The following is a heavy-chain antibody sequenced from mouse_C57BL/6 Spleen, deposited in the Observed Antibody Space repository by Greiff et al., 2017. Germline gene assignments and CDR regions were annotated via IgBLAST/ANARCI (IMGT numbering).Heavy chain of an antibody. CDR2: INPGSGGT. D-gene: IGHD1-1*01. CDR3: AREGLLRYYAMDY. Sequence: QVQLQQSGAELARPGTSVKVSCKASGYAFTNYLIEWVKQRPGQGLEWIGVINPGSGGTNYNEKFKGKATLTADKSSSTAYMQLSSLTSEDSAVYFCAREGLLRYYAMDYWGQGTSVTVSS. CDR1: GYAFTNYL. V-gene: IGHV1-54*01. J-gene: IGHJ4*01.